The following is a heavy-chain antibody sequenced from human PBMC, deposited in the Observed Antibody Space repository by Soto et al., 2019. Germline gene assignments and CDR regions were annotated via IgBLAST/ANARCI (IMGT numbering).Heavy chain of an antibody. CDR3: ATGYYYDSSGYYPLDY. CDR2: IIPIFGTA. J-gene: IGHJ4*02. Sequence: SVKVSCKASGGTFSSYAISWVLQAPGQGLEWMGGIIPIFGTANYAQKFQGRVTITADESTSTAYMELSSLRSEDTAVYYCATGYYYDSSGYYPLDYWGQGTLVTVSS. CDR1: GGTFSSYA. V-gene: IGHV1-69*13. D-gene: IGHD3-22*01.